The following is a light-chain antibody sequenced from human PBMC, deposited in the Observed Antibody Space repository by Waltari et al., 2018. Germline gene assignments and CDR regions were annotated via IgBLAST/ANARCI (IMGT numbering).Light chain of an antibody. J-gene: IGKJ5*01. V-gene: IGKV3-15*01. Sequence: EVVMTQSPATLSVSPGERATLSCRASQGIYDNLAWYQHKPAQPPRLLNYRASTRATGIPARFSGRGSGTEFTLTISSLQSEDSAVYYCQQYNRWPPITFGQGTRLEIK. CDR1: QGIYDN. CDR2: RAS. CDR3: QQYNRWPPIT.